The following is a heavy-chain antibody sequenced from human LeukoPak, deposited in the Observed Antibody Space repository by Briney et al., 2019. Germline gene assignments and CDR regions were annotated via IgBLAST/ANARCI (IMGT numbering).Heavy chain of an antibody. J-gene: IGHJ4*02. CDR1: GFTFSNAW. CDR3: TTDAAVAYDFWSGYSSFDY. V-gene: IGHV3-15*01. CDR2: IKSKTGGGTT. D-gene: IGHD3-3*01. Sequence: GSLRLSCAASGFTFSNAWMSWVRQAPGKGLEWVGRIKSKTGGGTTDYAAPVKGRFTISRDDSKNTLYLQMNSLKTEDTAVYYCTTDAAVAYDFWSGYSSFDYWGQGTLVTVSS.